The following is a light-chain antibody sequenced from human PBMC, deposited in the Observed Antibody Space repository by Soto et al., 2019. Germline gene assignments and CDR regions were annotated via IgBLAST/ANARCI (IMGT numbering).Light chain of an antibody. CDR1: QNIAKY. Sequence: EIVLTQSPVTLSLSPGERVTLSCRASQNIAKYLAWYQQRPGQAPRLLVYDTFNRATGIPPRFSGSGSATAFTLTISSLEPEDFAVYYCQQRSDWPWTFGQGTKV. V-gene: IGKV3-11*01. J-gene: IGKJ1*01. CDR2: DTF. CDR3: QQRSDWPWT.